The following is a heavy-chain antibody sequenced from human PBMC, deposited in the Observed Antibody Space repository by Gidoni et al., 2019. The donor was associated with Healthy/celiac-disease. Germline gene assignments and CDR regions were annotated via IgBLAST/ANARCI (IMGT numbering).Heavy chain of an antibody. Sequence: QVQLQESGPGLVKPSETLSLTCTVSGGSISSYYWSWIRQPPGKGLEWIGYIYYSGSTNYNPSLKSRVTISVDTSKNQFSLKLSSVTAADTAVYYCARDLAAAGMGRGWFDPWGQGTLVTVSS. CDR1: GGSISSYY. CDR2: IYYSGST. V-gene: IGHV4-59*12. CDR3: ARDLAAAGMGRGWFDP. D-gene: IGHD6-13*01. J-gene: IGHJ5*02.